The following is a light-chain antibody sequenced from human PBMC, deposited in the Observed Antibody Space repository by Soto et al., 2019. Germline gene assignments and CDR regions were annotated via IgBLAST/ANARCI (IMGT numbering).Light chain of an antibody. CDR3: QQYASSPRT. V-gene: IGKV3-20*01. CDR1: QTVNNNY. J-gene: IGKJ1*01. CDR2: GAS. Sequence: EIVLTQSPGTLSLSPGERATLSCRASQTVNNNYLAWYQQKPSQTPRLLIYGASTKATGIPDRFSGSGSGTDFTLSISRLQPEDFAVYYCQQYASSPRTFGQGTKV.